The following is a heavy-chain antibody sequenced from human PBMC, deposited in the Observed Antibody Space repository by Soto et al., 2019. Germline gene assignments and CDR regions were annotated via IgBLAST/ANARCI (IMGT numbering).Heavy chain of an antibody. V-gene: IGHV3-23*01. CDR1: GFSFGSYS. CDR2: IGGDAVTT. J-gene: IGHJ6*02. CDR3: AKALYSSTYSRGMDV. D-gene: IGHD6-19*01. Sequence: EVQLLESGGVLVQPGGSLRLSCAASGFSFGSYSMPWVRQAPGKGLEWVSVIGGDAVTTYYADSVKGRFTVSRYNSKNTVQLQMNSLSAEETAVYHCAKALYSSTYSRGMDVWGPGTTVTVSS.